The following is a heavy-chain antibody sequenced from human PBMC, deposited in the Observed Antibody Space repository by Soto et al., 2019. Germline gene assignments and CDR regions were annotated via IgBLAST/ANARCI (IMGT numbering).Heavy chain of an antibody. Sequence: GGSLRLSCAASGFTFRSYAMSWVRQAPGRGLEWVSGISGSGGSTYYADSVKGRFTISRDNSKNTLYLQMNSLKAEDTAVYYCASTDLLYAPQFFDYWGRGTLVTVSS. CDR2: ISGSGGST. J-gene: IGHJ4*02. CDR1: GFTFRSYA. D-gene: IGHD2-8*01. CDR3: ASTDLLYAPQFFDY. V-gene: IGHV3-23*01.